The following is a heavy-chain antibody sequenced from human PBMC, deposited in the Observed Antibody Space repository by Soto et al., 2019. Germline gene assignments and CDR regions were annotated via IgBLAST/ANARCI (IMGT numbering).Heavy chain of an antibody. Sequence: QVQLVESGGGLVKPGGSLRLSCAASGFTFSDYYMSWIRQAPGKGLEWVSYISSSSGYINYADSVKGRFTLSRDNAKNSLYLQMNRLRAEDTAVYYCAREGPGSSSWYVDSWGQGTLVTVSS. CDR3: AREGPGSSSWYVDS. V-gene: IGHV3-11*05. J-gene: IGHJ4*02. D-gene: IGHD6-13*01. CDR1: GFTFSDYY. CDR2: ISSSSGYI.